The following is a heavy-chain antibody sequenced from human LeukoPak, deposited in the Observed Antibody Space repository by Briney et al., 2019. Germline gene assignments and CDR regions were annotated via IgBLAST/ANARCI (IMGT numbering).Heavy chain of an antibody. D-gene: IGHD3-10*01. V-gene: IGHV3-48*04. CDR1: GFTFSAYS. Sequence: GGSLRLSCATSGFTFSAYSMNWVRQAPGKGLEWVSYISSSGSTIYYADSVKGRFTISRDNAKNSLYLQMNSLRAEDTAVYYCARDGTPYYYGSGSQPYWGQGTLVTVSS. J-gene: IGHJ4*02. CDR3: ARDGTPYYYGSGSQPY. CDR2: ISSSGSTI.